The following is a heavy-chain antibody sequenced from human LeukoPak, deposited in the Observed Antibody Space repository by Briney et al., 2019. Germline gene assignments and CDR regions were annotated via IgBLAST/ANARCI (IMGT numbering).Heavy chain of an antibody. Sequence: SVKVSCKASGGTCSSYAISWVRQATRQGLEWMGGIIPIFGTANYAQKFQGRVTITADESTSTAYMELSSLRSEDTAVYYCARELGYGRNWFDPWGQGTLVTVSS. D-gene: IGHD5-18*01. V-gene: IGHV1-69*01. J-gene: IGHJ5*02. CDR1: GGTCSSYA. CDR2: IIPIFGTA. CDR3: ARELGYGRNWFDP.